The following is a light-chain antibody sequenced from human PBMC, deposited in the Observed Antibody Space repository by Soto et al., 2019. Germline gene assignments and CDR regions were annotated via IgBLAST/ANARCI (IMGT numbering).Light chain of an antibody. CDR2: AAS. CDR3: QQYYSYPFT. V-gene: IGKV1-8*01. Sequence: AIRMTQSPSSLSACTGDRVTITCRASQGISSYFAWYQQKPGKAPKLLIYAASTLQSGVPSRFSGSGSGTDFTLTISCLQSEDFATYYCQQYYSYPFTFGPGTKVDIK. J-gene: IGKJ3*01. CDR1: QGISSY.